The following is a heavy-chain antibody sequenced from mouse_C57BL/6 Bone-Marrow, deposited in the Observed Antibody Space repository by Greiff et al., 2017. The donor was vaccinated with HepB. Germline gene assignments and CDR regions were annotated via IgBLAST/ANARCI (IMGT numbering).Heavy chain of an antibody. V-gene: IGHV5-2*01. CDR3: ARQGVRGYFDV. CDR1: EYAFPSHD. J-gene: IGHJ1*03. Sequence: EVKLVESGGGLVQPGESLKLSCESNEYAFPSHDMSWVRKTPEKSLELVAAINSDGGSTYYTDTMERRFNISRDNTKTTLYLQMSSLRSEDTAFYYCARQGVRGYFDVWGTGTTVTVSS. CDR2: INSDGGST. D-gene: IGHD2-14*01.